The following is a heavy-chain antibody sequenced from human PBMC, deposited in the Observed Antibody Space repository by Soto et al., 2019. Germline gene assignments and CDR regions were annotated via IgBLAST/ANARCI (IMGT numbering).Heavy chain of an antibody. V-gene: IGHV3-23*01. D-gene: IGHD2-21*02. CDR3: AKGFFVVVTVFRRDDAFDV. CDR2: ISGGGGST. Sequence: DVQLLESGGGLVQPGGSLRLSCAASGFTFGNYGMNWVRQAPGKGLEWVAGISGGGGSTYYGDSVKGRFTISRDPSKNTVFLKRKGRRVEDTAVYYGAKGFFVVVTVFRRDDAFDVGGKGTLVTVAS. CDR1: GFTFGNYG. J-gene: IGHJ3*01.